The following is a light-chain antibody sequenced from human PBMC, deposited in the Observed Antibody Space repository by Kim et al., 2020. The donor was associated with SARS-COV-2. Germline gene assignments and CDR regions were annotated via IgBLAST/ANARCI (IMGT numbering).Light chain of an antibody. CDR3: QQYNSYTIT. V-gene: IGKV1-5*03. J-gene: IGKJ5*01. CDR1: QSISSW. Sequence: ASVGDRVTITCRASQSISSWLAWYQQKPGKAPERLIYKASSLESGVPSRFSGSGSGTEFTLTISSLQPDDFATYYCQQYNSYTITFGQGTRLEIK. CDR2: KAS.